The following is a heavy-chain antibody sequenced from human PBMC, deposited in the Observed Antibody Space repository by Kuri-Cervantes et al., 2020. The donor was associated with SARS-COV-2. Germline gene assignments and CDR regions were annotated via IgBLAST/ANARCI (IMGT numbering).Heavy chain of an antibody. CDR2: ISYDGSNK. CDR3: ARDNYYGSGSYYSRGAFDI. CDR1: GFIFSSYA. Sequence: GESLKISCAASGFIFSSYAMHWVRQAPGKGLEWVAVISYDGSNKYYADSVKGRFTISRDNSKNTLYLQMNSLRAEDTAVYYCARDNYYGSGSYYSRGAFDIWGQGTMVTVSS. V-gene: IGHV3-30-3*01. D-gene: IGHD3-10*01. J-gene: IGHJ3*02.